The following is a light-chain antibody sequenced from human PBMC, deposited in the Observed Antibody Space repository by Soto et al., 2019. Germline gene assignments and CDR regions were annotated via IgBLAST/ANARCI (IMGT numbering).Light chain of an antibody. Sequence: DIQMTQSPSTLSASVGDRVTITCRASQSVRSWLAWYQEKPGKAPKLLIYKASTLESGVPSRFSGSGYGTEFTLSISSLQPDDFATYYCQHYRSYSWTFGQGTKVEI. CDR3: QHYRSYSWT. CDR1: QSVRSW. CDR2: KAS. J-gene: IGKJ1*01. V-gene: IGKV1-5*03.